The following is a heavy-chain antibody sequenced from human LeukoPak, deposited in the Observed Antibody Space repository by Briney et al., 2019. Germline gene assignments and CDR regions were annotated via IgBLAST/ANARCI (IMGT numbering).Heavy chain of an antibody. D-gene: IGHD3-10*01. CDR2: IKSRTDGGTT. J-gene: IGHJ4*02. Sequence: GGSLRLSCAASGFTFIDAWMSWVRQAPGKGLEWVGRIKSRTDGGTTDYAAPLKGRFTISRDDSKNTLYLQMNSLKTEDTAVYFCTTGILAVRYFDSWGQGTLVTVSS. CDR1: GFTFIDAW. V-gene: IGHV3-15*01. CDR3: TTGILAVRYFDS.